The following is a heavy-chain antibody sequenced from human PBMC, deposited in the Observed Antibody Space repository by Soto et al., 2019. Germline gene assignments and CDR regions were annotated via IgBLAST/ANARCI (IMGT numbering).Heavy chain of an antibody. D-gene: IGHD2-15*01. J-gene: IGHJ4*02. CDR3: ARWVVTLFDY. CDR1: GGSISSGDYY. V-gene: IGHV4-30-4*01. Sequence: SETLSLTCTVSGGSISSGDYYWSWIRQPPGKGLEWIGYIYYSGSTYYNPSLKSRGTISVDTSKNQFSLKLSSVTAADTAVYYCARWVVTLFDYCGQGTLVTVYS. CDR2: IYYSGST.